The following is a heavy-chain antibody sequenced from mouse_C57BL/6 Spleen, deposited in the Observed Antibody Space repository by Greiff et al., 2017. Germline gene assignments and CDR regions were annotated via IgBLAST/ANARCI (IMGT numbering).Heavy chain of an antibody. CDR1: GYTFTDYY. D-gene: IGHD2-9*01. CDR3: AGEETGPYYGYGDWYFDV. V-gene: IGHV1-76*01. CDR2: IYPGSGNT. Sequence: VQLQQSGAELVRPGASVKLSCKASGYTFTDYYINWVKQRPGQGLEWIARIYPGSGNTYYNEKFKGKATLTAEKSSSAAYMQLSSLTSEDSAVYFCAGEETGPYYGYGDWYFDVWGTGTTVTVSS. J-gene: IGHJ1*03.